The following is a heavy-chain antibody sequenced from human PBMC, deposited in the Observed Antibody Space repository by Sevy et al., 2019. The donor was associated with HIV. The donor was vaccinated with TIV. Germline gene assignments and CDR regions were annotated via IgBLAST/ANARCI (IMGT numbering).Heavy chain of an antibody. D-gene: IGHD3-10*01. CDR3: ARDSRVYGSGSYHFDY. CDR2: ISGSGVGT. V-gene: IGHV3-23*01. CDR1: GFTFSNYA. J-gene: IGHJ4*02. Sequence: GGSLRLSCAASGFTFSNYAMSWVRQAPGKGLEWVSGISGSGVGTYYADSGKGRFTVSRGDSKNTLYLQMNSLRAEDTAVYYCARDSRVYGSGSYHFDYWGQGTLVTVSS.